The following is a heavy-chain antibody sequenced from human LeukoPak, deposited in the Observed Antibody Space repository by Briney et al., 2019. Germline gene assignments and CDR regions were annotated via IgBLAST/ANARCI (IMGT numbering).Heavy chain of an antibody. CDR1: GYTFASYY. J-gene: IGHJ4*02. Sequence: ASVKVSCKASGYTFASYYIHWVRQAPGQGLEWLGIINPSGGSTSYAQKFQGRVTMTRDTSTSTVYMELSSLRFEDTAVYYCASSPPRGTIFGVVIIPPPDYWGQGTLVTVSS. CDR3: ASSPPRGTIFGVVIIPPPDY. CDR2: INPSGGST. D-gene: IGHD3-3*01. V-gene: IGHV1-46*01.